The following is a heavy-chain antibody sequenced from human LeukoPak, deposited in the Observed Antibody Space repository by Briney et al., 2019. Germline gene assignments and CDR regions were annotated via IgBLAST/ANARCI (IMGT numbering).Heavy chain of an antibody. Sequence: TGGSLRLSCAASGFTFSNAWMSWVRQAPGKGLEWVGRIKSETDGGTTDYAAPVKGRFTISRDDSKNTLYLQMNSLKTEDTAVYYCTTVGATRDYFDYWGQGTLVTVSS. CDR3: TTVGATRDYFDY. CDR2: IKSETDGGTT. V-gene: IGHV3-15*01. D-gene: IGHD1-26*01. J-gene: IGHJ4*02. CDR1: GFTFSNAW.